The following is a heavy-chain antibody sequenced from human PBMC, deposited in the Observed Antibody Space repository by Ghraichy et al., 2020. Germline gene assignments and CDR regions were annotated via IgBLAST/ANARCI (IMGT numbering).Heavy chain of an antibody. Sequence: ASVKVSCKASGYTFTSYDINWVRQATGQGLEWMGWMNRNSGNTGYAQKFQGRVTMTRNTSISTAYMELSSLRSEDTAVYYWARTYYYDSSGYYYGFVAFDIWGQGTMVTVSS. V-gene: IGHV1-8*01. D-gene: IGHD3-22*01. CDR3: ARTYYYDSSGYYYGFVAFDI. J-gene: IGHJ3*02. CDR2: MNRNSGNT. CDR1: GYTFTSYD.